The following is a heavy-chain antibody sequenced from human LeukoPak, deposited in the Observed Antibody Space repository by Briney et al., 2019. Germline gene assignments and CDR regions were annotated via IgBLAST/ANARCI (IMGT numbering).Heavy chain of an antibody. Sequence: ASVKVSCKASGYTFTSCGISWVRQAPGQGLEWMGWISAYSGNTNHAQKLQGRVTMATDTSTSTAYMELRSLRSDDTAVYYCARDRENIVVVVADYWGQGTLVTVSS. CDR2: ISAYSGNT. D-gene: IGHD2-15*01. V-gene: IGHV1-18*01. CDR1: GYTFTSCG. J-gene: IGHJ4*02. CDR3: ARDRENIVVVVADY.